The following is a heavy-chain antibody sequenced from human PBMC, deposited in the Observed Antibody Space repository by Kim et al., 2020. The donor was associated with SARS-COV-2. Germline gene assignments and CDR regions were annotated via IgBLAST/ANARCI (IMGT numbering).Heavy chain of an antibody. V-gene: IGHV4-39*01. CDR3: ARHAPTYYCDSSGFPDAFDI. CDR2: IYYSGST. Sequence: SETLSLTCTVSGGSISSSSYYWGWIRQPPGKGLEWIGSIYYSGSTYYNPSLKSRVTISVDTSKNQFSLKLSSVTAADTAVYYCARHAPTYYCDSSGFPDAFDIWGQGTMVTVSS. D-gene: IGHD3-22*01. CDR1: GGSISSSSYY. J-gene: IGHJ3*02.